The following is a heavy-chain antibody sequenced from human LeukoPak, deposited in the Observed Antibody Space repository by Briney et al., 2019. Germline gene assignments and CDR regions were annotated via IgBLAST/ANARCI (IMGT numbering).Heavy chain of an antibody. CDR3: ARHAFHNDNSDYYFAH. CDR1: GYTFTGYY. Sequence: ASVKVSCKASGYTFTGYYMHWVRQAPGQGLEWMGLIYPGEFDIRYSPSFQGQVTISADKSISTAYLQWKSLKASDTAMYYCARHAFHNDNSDYYFAHWGQGTLVTVSS. CDR2: IYPGEFDI. V-gene: IGHV5-51*01. J-gene: IGHJ4*02. D-gene: IGHD3-22*01.